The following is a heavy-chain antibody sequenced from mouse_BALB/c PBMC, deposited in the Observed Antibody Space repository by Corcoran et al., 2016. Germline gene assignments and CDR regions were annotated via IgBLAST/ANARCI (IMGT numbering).Heavy chain of an antibody. CDR3: AREPRAMDY. CDR2: INTYTGEP. CDR1: GYTFTKCG. J-gene: IGHJ4*01. V-gene: IGHV9-3-1*01. Sequence: QIQLVQSGPELKKPGEKVKIPCKASGYTFTKCGMNWVKQAPGKGLKGMGWINTYTGEPTYADDCKGRFAFSLETSASTAYLQINNLTNEDTATYFCAREPRAMDYWGQGTSVTVSS.